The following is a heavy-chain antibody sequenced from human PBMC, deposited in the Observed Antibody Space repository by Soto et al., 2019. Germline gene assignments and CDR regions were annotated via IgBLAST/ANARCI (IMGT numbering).Heavy chain of an antibody. CDR2: ISYDGSNK. CDR1: GFTFSSFG. CDR3: AKTYFDWLPPYGLDV. D-gene: IGHD3-9*01. V-gene: IGHV3-30*18. Sequence: GSLRLSCAASGFTFSSFGMHWVRQAPGKGLEWVAVISYDGSNKYSADSVKGRFTISRDNSKNTLYLQMNSLRAEDTAVYYCAKTYFDWLPPYGLDVWGQGTTVTVSS. J-gene: IGHJ6*02.